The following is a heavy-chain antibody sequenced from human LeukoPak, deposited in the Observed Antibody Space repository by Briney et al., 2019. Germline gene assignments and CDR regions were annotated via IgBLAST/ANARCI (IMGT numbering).Heavy chain of an antibody. V-gene: IGHV1-69*05. CDR1: GGTFSSYA. Sequence: SVKVSCKASGGTFSSYAISWLRQAPGQGLEWMGRIIPIFGTANYAQKFQGRVTITTHESTSTAYMELSSLRSEDTAVYYCARVYYDSSGYYHHFDYWGQGTLVTVSS. CDR3: ARVYYDSSGYYHHFDY. CDR2: IIPIFGTA. D-gene: IGHD3-22*01. J-gene: IGHJ4*02.